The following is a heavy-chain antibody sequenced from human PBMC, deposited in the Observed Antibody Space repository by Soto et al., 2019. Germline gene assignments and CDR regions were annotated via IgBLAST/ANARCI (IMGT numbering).Heavy chain of an antibody. J-gene: IGHJ1*01. CDR1: GGTFSSYA. Sequence: ASVKVSCKASGGTFSSYAISWVRQAPGQGLEWMGRIIPILGIANYAQKFQGRVTITADKSTSTAYMELSSLRSEDTAVYYCAREVGDSGWAEYFQHWGQGTLVTVSS. V-gene: IGHV1-69*04. D-gene: IGHD6-19*01. CDR2: IIPILGIA. CDR3: AREVGDSGWAEYFQH.